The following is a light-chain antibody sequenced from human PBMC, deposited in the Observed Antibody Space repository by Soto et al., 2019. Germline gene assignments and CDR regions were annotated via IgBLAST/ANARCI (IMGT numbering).Light chain of an antibody. CDR2: NNH. J-gene: IGLJ2*01. CDR1: SSNIGAGYD. CDR3: QSYDGTLTGVI. V-gene: IGLV1-40*01. Sequence: QSVLTQPPSVSGAPGQSVTISCTGTSSNIGAGYDIHWYQQPPGKAPKLVIYNNHNRPSGVPDRFSGSKSGTSGSLAITGLQDADEADYFCQSYDGTLTGVIFGGGTKLTVL.